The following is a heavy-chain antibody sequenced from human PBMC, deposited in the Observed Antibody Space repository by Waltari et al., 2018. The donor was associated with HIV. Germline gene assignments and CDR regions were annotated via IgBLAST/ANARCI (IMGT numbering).Heavy chain of an antibody. CDR3: AKRGANGWFAIDY. Sequence: QVQLVQSGSELKKPGASVKVSCRASGYTFTTYSLTWVRQAPGQGLEWMGWINTNTGSPTYAQGFRGRFVLSSDTSVRTAYLQISSLKAEDTAMYFCAKRGANGWFAIDYWGQGTLVTVSS. CDR1: GYTFTTYS. D-gene: IGHD6-19*01. V-gene: IGHV7-4-1*02. J-gene: IGHJ4*02. CDR2: INTNTGSP.